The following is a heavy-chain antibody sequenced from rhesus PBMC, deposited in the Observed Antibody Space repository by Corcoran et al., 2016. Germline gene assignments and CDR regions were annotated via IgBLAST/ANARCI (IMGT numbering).Heavy chain of an antibody. Sequence: QVQLQESGPGLVKPSETLSLTCAVSGGSISSSNWWSWIRQPPGKGLEWIGYISCSSGNTYYNPSLKRRVTISTDTSKNQFSLKLSSVTAADTAVYYCARAWSSGWSSVYFDYWGQGVLVTVSS. CDR1: GGSISSSNW. CDR3: ARAWSSGWSSVYFDY. CDR2: ISCSSGNT. D-gene: IGHD6S26*01. J-gene: IGHJ4*01. V-gene: IGHV4-65*01.